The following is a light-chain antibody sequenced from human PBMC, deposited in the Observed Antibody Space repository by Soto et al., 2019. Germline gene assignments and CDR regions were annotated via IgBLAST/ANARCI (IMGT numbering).Light chain of an antibody. J-gene: IGLJ1*01. Sequence: QLVLTQSPSASASLGASVKLTCTLSSGHSSYAIARHQQQPEKGPRYLMKLNSDGSHSKGDGIPDRFSGSSSGAERYLIISGLQSEDEADYYCQTWGTGIHVFGTGTKVTVL. CDR2: LNSDGSH. CDR1: SGHSSYA. V-gene: IGLV4-69*01. CDR3: QTWGTGIHV.